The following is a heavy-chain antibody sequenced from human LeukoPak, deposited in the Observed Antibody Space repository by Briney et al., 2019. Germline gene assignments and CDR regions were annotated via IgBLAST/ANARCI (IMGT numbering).Heavy chain of an antibody. CDR3: AKSLTMTTRIHSIDL. D-gene: IGHD4-17*01. CDR1: GFTVSNNY. Sequence: GGSLRLSCAASGFTVSNNYMNWVRQAPGKGLEWVSVIYSGGSTYYADSVKGRFTISRDNSKNTLYLQMNSLRAEDTAVYYCAKSLTMTTRIHSIDLRGQGTLVTVSS. V-gene: IGHV3-66*01. J-gene: IGHJ4*02. CDR2: IYSGGST.